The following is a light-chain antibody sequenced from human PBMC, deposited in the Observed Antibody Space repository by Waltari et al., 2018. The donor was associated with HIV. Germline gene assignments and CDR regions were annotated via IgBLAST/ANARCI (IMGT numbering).Light chain of an antibody. CDR1: SSNIGSNT. J-gene: IGLJ2*01. Sequence: QSVLTQPPSASGTPGQRVTISCSGSSSNIGSNTVNWYQPLPGTAPKLLIYTNNQRPSGVPDRFSGSKSGTSASRAISGLQSEGEADYYCAAWDDSLNGPVFGGGTKLTVL. V-gene: IGLV1-44*01. CDR2: TNN. CDR3: AAWDDSLNGPV.